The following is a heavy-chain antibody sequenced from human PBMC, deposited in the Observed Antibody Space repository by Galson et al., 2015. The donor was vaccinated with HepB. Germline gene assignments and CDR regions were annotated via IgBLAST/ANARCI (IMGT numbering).Heavy chain of an antibody. CDR3: ARDLQSDSGSYSDAFDI. J-gene: IGHJ3*02. Sequence: SLRLSCAASGFTFSSYGMHWVRQAPGKGLEWVAVIWYDGSNKYYADSVKGRFTISRDNSKNTLYLQMNSLRAEDTAVYYCARDLQSDSGSYSDAFDIWGQGTMVTVSS. D-gene: IGHD1-26*01. CDR1: GFTFSSYG. CDR2: IWYDGSNK. V-gene: IGHV3-33*01.